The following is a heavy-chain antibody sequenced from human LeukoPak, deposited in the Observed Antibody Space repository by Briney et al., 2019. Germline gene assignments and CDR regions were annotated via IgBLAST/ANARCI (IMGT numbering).Heavy chain of an antibody. Sequence: PSETLSLTCTVSGGSISSSSYYWGWIRQPPGKGLDWIGSIYYSGSTYYNPSLKSRVTISVDTSKTQFSLKLSSVTATDTAVFYCARQYTGIDYWGQGTLVTVSS. CDR3: ARQYTGIDY. CDR1: GGSISSSSYY. J-gene: IGHJ4*02. D-gene: IGHD2-2*02. V-gene: IGHV4-39*01. CDR2: IYYSGST.